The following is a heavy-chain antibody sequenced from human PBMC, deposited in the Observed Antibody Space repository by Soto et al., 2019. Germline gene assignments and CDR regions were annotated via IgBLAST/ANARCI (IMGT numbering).Heavy chain of an antibody. CDR3: ARGTGGAFDI. CDR1: GGSFSGYY. CDR2: INHSGST. V-gene: IGHV4-34*01. D-gene: IGHD7-27*01. Sequence: SETLSLTCAVYGGSFSGYYWSWIRQPTGKGLEWIGEINHSGSTNYNPSLKSRVTISVDTSKNQFSLKLSSVTAADTAVYYCARGTGGAFDIWGQGTMVTVSS. J-gene: IGHJ3*02.